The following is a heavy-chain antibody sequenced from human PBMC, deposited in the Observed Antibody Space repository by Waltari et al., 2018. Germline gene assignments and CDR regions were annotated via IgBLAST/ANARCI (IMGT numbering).Heavy chain of an antibody. J-gene: IGHJ4*02. Sequence: QVQLQESGPGLLNPSETLSLTCAVSGYSIRSVYYWGWVRHTPGKGLEWIGSVYHSGNTYYNPSLKSRLSISADTSNNQLSLKLSSVTAADTAVYYCARGAAAGSGPLIDYWGQGILVTVSS. D-gene: IGHD6-13*01. CDR2: VYHSGNT. CDR1: GYSIRSVYY. V-gene: IGHV4-38-2*01. CDR3: ARGAAAGSGPLIDY.